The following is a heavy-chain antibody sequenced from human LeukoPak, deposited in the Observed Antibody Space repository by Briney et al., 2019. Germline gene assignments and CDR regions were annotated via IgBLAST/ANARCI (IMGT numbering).Heavy chain of an antibody. CDR3: ASLTYYYGSGSYRH. CDR1: GGSISSSSYY. D-gene: IGHD3-10*01. CDR2: IYYSRSN. Sequence: SETLSLTCTVSGGSISSSSYYWGWIRQPPGKGREWIRSIYYSRSNYYNPSLKRRVTISVDTSKNQFSLKLSSVTAADTAVYYCASLTYYYGSGSYRHWGQGTLVTVSS. V-gene: IGHV4-39*07. J-gene: IGHJ4*02.